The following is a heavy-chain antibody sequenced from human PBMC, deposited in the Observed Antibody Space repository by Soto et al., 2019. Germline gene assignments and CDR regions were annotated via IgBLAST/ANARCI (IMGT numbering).Heavy chain of an antibody. V-gene: IGHV3-66*04. J-gene: IGHJ4*02. CDR1: GVTVSSNY. CDR3: ARHGYNYGGGYFDY. Sequence: PGXSLRLSCAASGVTVSSNYMSWVVQVPGKGLEWVSVIYSGGSTYYADSVKGRFTISRDNSKNTLYLQMNSLRAEDTAVYYCARHGYNYGGGYFDYWGQGTLVTVSS. D-gene: IGHD5-18*01. CDR2: IYSGGST.